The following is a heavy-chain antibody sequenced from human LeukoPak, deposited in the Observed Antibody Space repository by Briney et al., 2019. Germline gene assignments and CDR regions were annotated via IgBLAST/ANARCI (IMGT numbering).Heavy chain of an antibody. V-gene: IGHV3-33*06. CDR2: IWFDGSNK. Sequence: GRSLRLSCAASGFTFSSYGMHWVRQAPGKGLEWVALIWFDGSNKYYADSVKGRFTISRDNSKNTLYLQMNSLRAEDTAVYYCAKGYYGDYPYWYFDLWGRGTLVTVSS. D-gene: IGHD4-17*01. CDR1: GFTFSSYG. CDR3: AKGYYGDYPYWYFDL. J-gene: IGHJ2*01.